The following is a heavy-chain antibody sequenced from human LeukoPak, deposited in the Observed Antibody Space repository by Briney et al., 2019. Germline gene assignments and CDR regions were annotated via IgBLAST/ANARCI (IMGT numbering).Heavy chain of an antibody. V-gene: IGHV3-7*01. Sequence: GRSLRLSCVASGLTFSNYWMYWVRQAPGKGLDWLANINQDGGAKYYVDSVRGRLTISRENAKNSLYLQMNSLRAEDTAVYYCARDVDGGYSFAYWGQGTLVTVSS. J-gene: IGHJ4*02. CDR2: INQDGGAK. D-gene: IGHD4-11*01. CDR1: GLTFSNYW. CDR3: ARDVDGGYSFAY.